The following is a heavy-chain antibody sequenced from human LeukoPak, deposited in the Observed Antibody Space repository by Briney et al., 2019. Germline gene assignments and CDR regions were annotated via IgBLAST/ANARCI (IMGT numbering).Heavy chain of an antibody. V-gene: IGHV1-8*01. Sequence: ASVKVSCKASGYTFTSYDINWARQAIGQGLEWMGWMNPNSGNTGYAQKFQGRVTMTRNTSISTAYMELSSLRSEDTAVYYCARNRYCSSTSCYFWGMDVWGQGTTVTVSS. D-gene: IGHD2-2*01. J-gene: IGHJ6*02. CDR2: MNPNSGNT. CDR3: ARNRYCSSTSCYFWGMDV. CDR1: GYTFTSYD.